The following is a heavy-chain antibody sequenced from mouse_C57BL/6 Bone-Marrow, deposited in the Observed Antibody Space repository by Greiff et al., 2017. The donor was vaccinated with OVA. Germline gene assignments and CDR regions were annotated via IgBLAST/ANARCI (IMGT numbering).Heavy chain of an antibody. CDR3: TRDGEYYGSSPLFDY. V-gene: IGHV5-9-1*02. J-gene: IGHJ2*01. D-gene: IGHD1-1*01. Sequence: EVQLVESGEGLVKPGGSLKLSCAASGFTFSSYAMSWVRQTPEKRLEWVAYISSGGDYIYYADTVKGRFTISRDNARNTLYLQMSSLKSEDTAMYYCTRDGEYYGSSPLFDYWGQGTTLTVSS. CDR2: ISSGGDYI. CDR1: GFTFSSYA.